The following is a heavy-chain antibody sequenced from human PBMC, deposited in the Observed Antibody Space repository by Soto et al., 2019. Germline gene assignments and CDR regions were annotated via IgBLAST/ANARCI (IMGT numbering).Heavy chain of an antibody. J-gene: IGHJ4*02. CDR1: GGSFSGYY. Sequence: SETLSLTCAVYGGSFSGYYWSWIRQPPGKGLEWIGEINHSGSTNYNPSLKSRVTILVDTSMNQFSLKLSSVTAADTAVYYCARGPGGYTPSYWGQGPLVTVSS. D-gene: IGHD5-12*01. V-gene: IGHV4-34*01. CDR3: ARGPGGYTPSY. CDR2: INHSGST.